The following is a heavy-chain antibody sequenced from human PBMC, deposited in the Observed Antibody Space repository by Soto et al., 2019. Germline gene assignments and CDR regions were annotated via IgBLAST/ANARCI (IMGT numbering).Heavy chain of an antibody. J-gene: IGHJ3*02. D-gene: IGHD3-10*01. CDR3: TRDPRYGSGTDAFDI. CDR1: GFTFGDYA. V-gene: IGHV3-49*04. Sequence: SLRLSCTASGFTFGDYAMSWVRQAPGKGLEWVGFIRSKAYGGTTEYAASVKGRFTISRDDSKSIAYLQMNSLKTEDTAVYYCTRDPRYGSGTDAFDIWGQGTMVTVSS. CDR2: IRSKAYGGTT.